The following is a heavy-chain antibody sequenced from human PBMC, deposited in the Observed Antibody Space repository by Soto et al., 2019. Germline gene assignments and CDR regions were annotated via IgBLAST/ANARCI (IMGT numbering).Heavy chain of an antibody. V-gene: IGHV3-7*03. D-gene: IGHD1-26*01. Sequence: GGSLRLSCAASGFTFSSYWRSWVRQAPGKGLEWVANIKQDGSEKYYVDSVKGRFTISRDNAKNSLYLQMNSMRAEDPAVYYCARQRSYYAYYFDYWGQGTLVTVSS. J-gene: IGHJ4*02. CDR3: ARQRSYYAYYFDY. CDR1: GFTFSSYW. CDR2: IKQDGSEK.